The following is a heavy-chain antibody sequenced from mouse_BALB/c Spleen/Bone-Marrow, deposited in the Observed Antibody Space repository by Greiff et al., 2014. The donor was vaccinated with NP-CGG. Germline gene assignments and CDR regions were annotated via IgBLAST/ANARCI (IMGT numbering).Heavy chain of an antibody. Sequence: QVQLKESGAELMEPGASVKISCKATGYTFSSYWIEWVKQRPGHGLEWIGEILPGSGSTNYNEKFKGKATFTADTSSNTAYMQLSSLTSEDSAVYYCARWVPYWEFAYWGQGTLVTVSA. D-gene: IGHD4-1*01. CDR1: GYTFSSYW. J-gene: IGHJ3*01. CDR3: ARWVPYWEFAY. V-gene: IGHV1-9*01. CDR2: ILPGSGST.